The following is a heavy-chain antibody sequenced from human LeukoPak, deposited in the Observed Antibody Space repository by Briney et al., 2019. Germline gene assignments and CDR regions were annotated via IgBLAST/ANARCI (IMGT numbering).Heavy chain of an antibody. CDR1: GGSISSSSYY. Sequence: PSETLSLTCTVSGGSISSSSYYWGWIRQPPGKGLEWIGSIYYSGSTYYNPSLKSRVTISVDTSKNQFSLKLSSVTAADTAVYYCARDVGGGGRLYYYYYMDVWGKGTTVTVSS. D-gene: IGHD1-26*01. CDR3: ARDVGGGGRLYYYYYMDV. V-gene: IGHV4-39*07. J-gene: IGHJ6*03. CDR2: IYYSGST.